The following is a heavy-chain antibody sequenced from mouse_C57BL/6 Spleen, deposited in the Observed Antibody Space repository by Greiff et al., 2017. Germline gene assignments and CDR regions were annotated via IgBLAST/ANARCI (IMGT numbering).Heavy chain of an antibody. CDR3: AKVATRFYYAMDY. D-gene: IGHD1-1*01. V-gene: IGHV5-17*01. CDR2: ISSGSSTI. Sequence: EVKLVESGGGLVKPGGSLKLSCAASGFTFSDYGMHWVRQAPEKGLEWVAYISSGSSTIYYADTVKGRFTISRDNAKNTLFLQMTSLRSEDTAMYYCAKVATRFYYAMDYWGQGTSVTVSS. CDR1: GFTFSDYG. J-gene: IGHJ4*01.